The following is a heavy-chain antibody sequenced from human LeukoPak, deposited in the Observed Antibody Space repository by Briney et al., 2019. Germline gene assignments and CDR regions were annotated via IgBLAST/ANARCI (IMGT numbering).Heavy chain of an antibody. D-gene: IGHD3-9*01. J-gene: IGHJ4*02. Sequence: PSETLSLTCTVSGGSICSYYWSWIRQPPGKGLEWIGYIYYSGSTNYNPSLKSRVTISVDTSKNQFSLKLSSVTAADTAVYYCARYVHYDILTGYMGGFDYWGQGTLVTVSS. CDR1: GGSICSYY. CDR3: ARYVHYDILTGYMGGFDY. CDR2: IYYSGST. V-gene: IGHV4-59*01.